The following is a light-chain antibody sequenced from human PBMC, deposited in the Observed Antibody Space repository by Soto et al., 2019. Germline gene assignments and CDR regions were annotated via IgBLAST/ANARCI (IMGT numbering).Light chain of an antibody. CDR1: QNIGNL. V-gene: IGKV1-5*03. J-gene: IGKJ4*02. Sequence: DIQMTQSPSTLSASVGDRVIITCRASQNIGNLLAWYQQKPGTAPNLLIYKASILEDGVPSRFSGSGSGTEFTLTISRLQPDDFATYYCQHYNTYSPFGGGTKVEIK. CDR2: KAS. CDR3: QHYNTYSP.